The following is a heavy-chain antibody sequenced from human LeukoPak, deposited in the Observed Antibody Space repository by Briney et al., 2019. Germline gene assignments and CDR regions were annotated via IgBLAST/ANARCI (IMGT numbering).Heavy chain of an antibody. CDR3: ARGTPGYCTNGVCYNAFDI. D-gene: IGHD2-8*01. CDR1: GFTFDDHA. J-gene: IGHJ3*02. CDR2: ISWNSGSK. Sequence: GRSLRLSCAASGFTFDDHAMHWVRQAPGKGLEWVSGISWNSGSKGYADSVKGRFTISRDNIKNSLYLQMNSLRAEDMALYYCARGTPGYCTNGVCYNAFDIWGQGTMVTVSS. V-gene: IGHV3-9*03.